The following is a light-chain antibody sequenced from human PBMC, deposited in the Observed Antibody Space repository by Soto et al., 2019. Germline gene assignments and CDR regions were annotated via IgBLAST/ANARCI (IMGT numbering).Light chain of an antibody. CDR3: SSYKSSGTLV. Sequence: QSVLTQPASVSGSPGQSISISCTGTSSDVGNYNYVSWYQQHPGKVPKLMIYEVSNRPSGVSDRFSGSKSGNTASLTISGLQAEDEADYYCSSYKSSGTLVFGTGTKLTVL. CDR1: SSDVGNYNY. V-gene: IGLV2-14*01. J-gene: IGLJ1*01. CDR2: EVS.